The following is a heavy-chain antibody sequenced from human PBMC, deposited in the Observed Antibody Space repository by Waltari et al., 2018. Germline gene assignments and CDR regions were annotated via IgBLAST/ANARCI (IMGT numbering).Heavy chain of an antibody. CDR2: ISYDGRNK. V-gene: IGHV3-30*04. Sequence: QVQLVESGGGVVQPGRSLRLSCAASGFTFSSYAMHWVRQAPGKGLEWVAVISYDGRNKYYADSVKGRFTISRDNSKNTLYLQMNSLRAEDTAVYYCARDPQDYGDYAGWFDPWGQGTLVTVSS. CDR3: ARDPQDYGDYAGWFDP. J-gene: IGHJ5*02. CDR1: GFTFSSYA. D-gene: IGHD4-17*01.